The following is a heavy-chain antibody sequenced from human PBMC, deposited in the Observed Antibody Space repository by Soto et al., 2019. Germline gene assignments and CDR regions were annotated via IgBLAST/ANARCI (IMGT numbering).Heavy chain of an antibody. CDR1: GFTFKSSW. J-gene: IGHJ6*02. CDR3: AREQNSGPTYLYFGMDV. V-gene: IGHV3-7*01. CDR2: INQNENVK. Sequence: QPGGSLRLSCVASGFTFKSSWMTWVRQAPGKGLQWVANINQNENVKFYADSVRGRFTISRENAKNSLYLQMNSLSAEDTAVYYCAREQNSGPTYLYFGMDVWGQVATVTVSS. D-gene: IGHD3-9*01.